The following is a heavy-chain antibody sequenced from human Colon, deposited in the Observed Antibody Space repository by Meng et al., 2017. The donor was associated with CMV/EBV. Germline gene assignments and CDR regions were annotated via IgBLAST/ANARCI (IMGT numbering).Heavy chain of an antibody. D-gene: IGHD3-9*01. Sequence: GSLRLSCTVSGASVISGSYYWSWIRQPPGKGLEWIGYISYSGTSNYNPSLKSRVTISVDTSKNQFSLKLSSVTAADTAIYYCARDVFNYDILTGSYNYYYGMDVWGQGTTVTVSS. CDR1: GASVISGSYY. J-gene: IGHJ6*02. V-gene: IGHV4-61*01. CDR2: ISYSGTS. CDR3: ARDVFNYDILTGSYNYYYGMDV.